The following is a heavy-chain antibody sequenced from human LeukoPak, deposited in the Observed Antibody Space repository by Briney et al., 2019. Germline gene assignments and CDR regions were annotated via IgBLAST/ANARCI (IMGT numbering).Heavy chain of an antibody. V-gene: IGHV5-51*01. CDR2: IYPGDSDT. J-gene: IGHJ4*02. D-gene: IGHD2-21*01. CDR3: ARQAYCGGDCYAPFDY. CDR1: GFSFTRYW. Sequence: GESLKISCKGSGFSFTRYWIAWVRQMPGKGLEWMGIIYPGDSDTRYSPSFQGQLTISADPSISTAYLQWSSLQASDTAMYYCARQAYCGGDCYAPFDYWGQGTLVTVSS.